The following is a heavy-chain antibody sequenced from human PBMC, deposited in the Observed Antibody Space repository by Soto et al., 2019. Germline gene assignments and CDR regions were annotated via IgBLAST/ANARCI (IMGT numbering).Heavy chain of an antibody. CDR3: ARDSLVVALYYYYYYGMDV. D-gene: IGHD2-15*01. CDR1: GGTFSSYA. CDR2: IIPIFGTA. Sequence: SVKVSCKASGGTFSSYAISWVRQAPGQGLEWMGGIIPIFGTANYAQKFQGRVTITADKSTSTAYMELSSLRSEDTAVYYCARDSLVVALYYYYYYGMDVWGQGTTVTVSS. J-gene: IGHJ6*02. V-gene: IGHV1-69*06.